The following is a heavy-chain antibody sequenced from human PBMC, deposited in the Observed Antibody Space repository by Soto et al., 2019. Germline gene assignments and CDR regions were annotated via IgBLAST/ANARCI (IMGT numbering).Heavy chain of an antibody. V-gene: IGHV4-59*01. CDR1: GGSISSYY. D-gene: IGHD3-10*01. J-gene: IGHJ6*02. CDR3: ARVGDMLWFGDLHRRVYGMDV. Sequence: SETLSLTCTVSGGSISSYYWSWIRQPPGKGLEWIGYIYYSGSTNYNPSLKSRVTISVDTSKNQFSLKLSSVTAADTAVYYCARVGDMLWFGDLHRRVYGMDVWGQGTTVTVSS. CDR2: IYYSGST.